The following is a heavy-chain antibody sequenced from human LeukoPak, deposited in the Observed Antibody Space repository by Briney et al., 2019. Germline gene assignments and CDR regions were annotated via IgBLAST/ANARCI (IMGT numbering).Heavy chain of an antibody. V-gene: IGHV3-23*01. J-gene: IGHJ6*03. Sequence: GGTLRLSCAASGFTFSSYGMSWVRQAPGKGLEWVSAISGSGGSTYYADSVKGRFTISRDNPKNTLYLQMNSLRAEDTAVYYCAKWGDIPWIQLWLGHYMDVWGKGTTVTISS. D-gene: IGHD5-18*01. CDR1: GFTFSSYG. CDR3: AKWGDIPWIQLWLGHYMDV. CDR2: ISGSGGST.